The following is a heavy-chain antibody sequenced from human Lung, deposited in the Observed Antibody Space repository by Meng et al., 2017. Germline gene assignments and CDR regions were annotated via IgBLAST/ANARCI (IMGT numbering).Heavy chain of an antibody. V-gene: IGHV1-2*06. CDR2: INPKSGDT. CDR3: ARDEDISAAGKLFGDY. J-gene: IGHJ4*02. D-gene: IGHD6-13*01. CDR1: GYNFPDYY. Sequence: QVQLVQSGAEVKTPGASVKVSCKPSGYNFPDYYIHWVRRAPGQGLEWMGRINPKSGDTHYAQKFQARVTMTGDTSIGTAYMELTGLRSDDTALYYCARDEDISAAGKLFGDYWGQGTLVTVSS.